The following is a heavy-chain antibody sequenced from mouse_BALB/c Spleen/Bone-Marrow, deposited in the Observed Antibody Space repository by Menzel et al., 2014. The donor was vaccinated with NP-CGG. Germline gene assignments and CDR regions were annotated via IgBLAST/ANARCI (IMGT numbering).Heavy chain of an antibody. CDR3: ARDDYGSSYWYFDV. Sequence: DVKLVESGGGLVQPGGSRKLSCAASGFTFSDYGMAWVRQAPGKGPEWVAFISNLAYSIYYADTVTGRFTISRENAKNTLCLEMSSLRSEDTAMYYCARDDYGSSYWYFDVWGAGTTVNVSS. CDR2: ISNLAYSI. CDR1: GFTFSDYG. D-gene: IGHD1-1*01. V-gene: IGHV5-15*02. J-gene: IGHJ1*01.